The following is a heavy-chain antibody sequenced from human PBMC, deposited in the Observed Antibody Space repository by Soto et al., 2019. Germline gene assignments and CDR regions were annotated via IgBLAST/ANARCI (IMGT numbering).Heavy chain of an antibody. CDR2: ISYDGNNK. D-gene: IGHD2-15*01. J-gene: IGHJ6*02. V-gene: IGHV3-30-3*01. CDR3: ARAGCDGGSCYTLVGLRYGMDV. Sequence: QVQLVESGGGVVQPGRSLRLSCAASGFTFSSYAMYWVRQAPGKGLEWVAVISYDGNNKYYADSVKGRFTISRDNSKNTLYLQMNSLRAEDTGVYYCARAGCDGGSCYTLVGLRYGMDVWGQGTTVTVSS. CDR1: GFTFSSYA.